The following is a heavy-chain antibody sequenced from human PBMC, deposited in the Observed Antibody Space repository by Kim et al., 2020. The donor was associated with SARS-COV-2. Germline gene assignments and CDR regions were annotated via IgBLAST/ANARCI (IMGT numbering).Heavy chain of an antibody. Sequence: SVKGRFTISRDNAKNSLYLQMNSLRDEDTAVYYCARDQPSYYYGSGPFDYWGQGTLVTVSS. CDR3: ARDQPSYYYGSGPFDY. D-gene: IGHD3-10*01. V-gene: IGHV3-48*02. J-gene: IGHJ4*02.